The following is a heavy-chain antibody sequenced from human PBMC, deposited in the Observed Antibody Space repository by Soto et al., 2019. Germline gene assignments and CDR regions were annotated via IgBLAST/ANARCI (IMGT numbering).Heavy chain of an antibody. J-gene: IGHJ4*02. D-gene: IGHD2-8*01. CDR2: ISSSSSTI. CDR1: GFTFSGYS. V-gene: IGHV3-48*02. Sequence: GGSLRLSCAASGFTFSGYSMNWVRQAPGKGLEWVSYISSSSSTIYYADSVKGRFTISRDNAKNSLYLQMNSLRDEDTAVYYCARDPRRYCTNGVCYTPGFDYWGQGTRVTVSS. CDR3: ARDPRRYCTNGVCYTPGFDY.